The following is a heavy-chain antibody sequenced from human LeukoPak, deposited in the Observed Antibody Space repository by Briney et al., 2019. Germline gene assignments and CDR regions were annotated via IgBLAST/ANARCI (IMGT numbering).Heavy chain of an antibody. D-gene: IGHD5-18*01. J-gene: IGHJ4*02. CDR3: ARGRRTLWLRVYFDY. Sequence: GGSLRLSCAASGFTVSSNYMSWVRQAPGEGLEWVSVIYSGGSTYYADSVKGRFTISRDNSKNTLYLQMNSLRAEDTAVYYCARGRRTLWLRVYFDYWGQGTLVTVSS. CDR2: IYSGGST. CDR1: GFTVSSNY. V-gene: IGHV3-66*01.